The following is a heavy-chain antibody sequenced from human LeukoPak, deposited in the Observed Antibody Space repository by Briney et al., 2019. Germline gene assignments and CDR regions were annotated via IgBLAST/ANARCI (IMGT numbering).Heavy chain of an antibody. V-gene: IGHV3-11*04. Sequence: GGSLRLSCAASGFTFSDYYMSWIRQAPGKGLEWVSYISSSGSTIYYADSVKGRFTISRDNAKNSLYLQMNSLRAEDTAVYYCARDFVLMSSSSSDYWGQGTLVTVSS. CDR3: ARDFVLMSSSSSDY. J-gene: IGHJ4*02. D-gene: IGHD6-6*01. CDR1: GFTFSDYY. CDR2: ISSSGSTI.